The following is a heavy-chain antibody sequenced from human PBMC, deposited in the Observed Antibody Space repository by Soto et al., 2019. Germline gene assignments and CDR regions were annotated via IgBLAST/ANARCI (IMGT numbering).Heavy chain of an antibody. V-gene: IGHV3-9*01. Sequence: GGSLRLSCAASGFTFDDYAMHWVRQAPGKGLEWVSGISWNSGSIGYADSVKGRFTISRDNAKNSLYLQMNSLRAEDTALYYCAKAPSSGWIYYMDVWGKGTTVTVSS. J-gene: IGHJ6*03. D-gene: IGHD6-19*01. CDR1: GFTFDDYA. CDR2: ISWNSGSI. CDR3: AKAPSSGWIYYMDV.